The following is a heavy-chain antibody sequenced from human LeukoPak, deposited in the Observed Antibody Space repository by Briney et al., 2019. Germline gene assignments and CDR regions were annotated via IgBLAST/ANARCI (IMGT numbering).Heavy chain of an antibody. CDR3: ARGDTAMARYNWFDP. CDR2: ISAYNGNT. V-gene: IGHV1-18*04. Sequence: ASVKVSCKASGYTFTSYYMHWVRQAPGQGLEWMGWISAYNGNTNYAQKLQGRVTMTTDTSTSTAYMELRSLRSDDTAVYYCARGDTAMARYNWFDPWGQGTLVTVSS. CDR1: GYTFTSYY. D-gene: IGHD5-18*01. J-gene: IGHJ5*02.